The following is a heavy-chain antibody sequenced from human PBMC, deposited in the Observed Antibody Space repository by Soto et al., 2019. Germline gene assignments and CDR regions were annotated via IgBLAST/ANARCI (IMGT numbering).Heavy chain of an antibody. Sequence: PGGSLRLSCAASGFTCIGYAMRWVRQAPGKGLEWVSAISGSGGSTYDADSVKGRFTISRDNSKNTLYLQMNSLRAEDTAVYYCAKCPLKAARYYYHSYMAVWRKGTTVPVSS. D-gene: IGHD6-6*01. CDR3: AKCPLKAARYYYHSYMAV. V-gene: IGHV3-23*01. CDR2: ISGSGGST. CDR1: GFTCIGYA. J-gene: IGHJ6*03.